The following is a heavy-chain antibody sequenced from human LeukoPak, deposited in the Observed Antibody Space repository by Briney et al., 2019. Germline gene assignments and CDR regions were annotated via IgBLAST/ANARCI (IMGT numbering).Heavy chain of an antibody. CDR2: ISAYNGNT. D-gene: IGHD4-23*01. V-gene: IGHV1-18*01. CDR3: ARVETTVVTPGAYYYYYMDV. J-gene: IGHJ6*03. CDR1: GYTFTSYG. Sequence: ASVKVSCKASGYTFTSYGISWVRQAPGQGLEWMGWISAYNGNTNYAQKLQGRVTMTTDTSTSTAYMELRSLRSDDTAVYYCARVETTVVTPGAYYYYYMDVWGKGTTVTASS.